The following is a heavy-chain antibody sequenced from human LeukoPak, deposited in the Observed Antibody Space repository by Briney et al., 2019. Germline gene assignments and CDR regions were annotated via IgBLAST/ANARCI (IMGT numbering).Heavy chain of an antibody. J-gene: IGHJ6*02. CDR2: ISGSGGST. Sequence: GGSLRLSCAASGFTFSSYAMSWVRQAPGKGLEWVSAISGSGGSTYYADSVKGRFTISRDNSKNTLYLQMNSLRAEDTAAYYCANSYDYVWGSYRHYYYYGMDVWGQGTTVTVSS. D-gene: IGHD3-16*02. CDR3: ANSYDYVWGSYRHYYYYGMDV. V-gene: IGHV3-23*01. CDR1: GFTFSSYA.